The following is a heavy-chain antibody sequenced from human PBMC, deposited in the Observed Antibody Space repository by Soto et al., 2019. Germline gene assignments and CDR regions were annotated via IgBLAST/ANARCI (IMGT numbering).Heavy chain of an antibody. CDR1: GFNFFNYG. CDR2: IRAFSGRK. CDR3: ARTSSTANFEG. J-gene: IGHJ4*02. D-gene: IGHD1-26*01. Sequence: QVQLVQSGAEVKKPGASVKVSCKTSGFNFFNYGYTWVRQAPGQGREWVGCIRAFSGRKDYAPKFQGRVTLTADTSTSTDYMELGSLTSHDTAVYYCARTSSTANFEGWGQGTLVTVSS. V-gene: IGHV1-18*01.